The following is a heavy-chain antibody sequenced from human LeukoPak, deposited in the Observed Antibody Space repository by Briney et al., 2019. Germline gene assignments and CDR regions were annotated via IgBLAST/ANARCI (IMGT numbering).Heavy chain of an antibody. J-gene: IGHJ6*02. D-gene: IGHD2-15*01. V-gene: IGHV4-34*01. CDR2: INHSGST. Sequence: SETLSLTCAVYGGSFSGYYWSWIRQPPGKGLEWIGEINHSGSTNYNPSLRSRVTISVDTSKNQFSLKLSSVTAADTAVYYCARGLGYCSGGSCYTNMDVWGQGTTVTVSS. CDR3: ARGLGYCSGGSCYTNMDV. CDR1: GGSFSGYY.